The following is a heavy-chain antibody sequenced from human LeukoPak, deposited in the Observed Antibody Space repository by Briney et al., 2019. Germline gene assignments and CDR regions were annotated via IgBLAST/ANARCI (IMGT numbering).Heavy chain of an antibody. CDR2: ISYDGSNK. J-gene: IGHJ4*02. CDR3: ARGLYDSSGYMWGTGFDY. Sequence: PGRSLRLSCAASGFTFSSYAMHWVRQAPGKGLEWVAVISYDGSNKYYADSVKGRFTISRDNSKNTLYLQMNSLRAEDTAVYYCARGLYDSSGYMWGTGFDYWGQGTLVTVSS. D-gene: IGHD3-22*01. CDR1: GFTFSSYA. V-gene: IGHV3-30-3*01.